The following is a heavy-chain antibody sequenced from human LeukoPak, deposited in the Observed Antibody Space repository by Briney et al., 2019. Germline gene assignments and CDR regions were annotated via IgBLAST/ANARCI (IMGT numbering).Heavy chain of an antibody. D-gene: IGHD5-12*01. CDR1: GYTFTGYY. CDR3: ARVGGYGTYYYYMDV. V-gene: IGHV1-2*02. CDR2: INPNSGGT. J-gene: IGHJ6*03. Sequence: ASVRVSCKASGYTFTGYYMHWVRQAPGQGLEWMGWINPNSGGTNYAQKFQGRVTMTRDTSISTAYMELSRLRSDDTAVYYCARVGGYGTYYYYMDVWGKGTTVTISS.